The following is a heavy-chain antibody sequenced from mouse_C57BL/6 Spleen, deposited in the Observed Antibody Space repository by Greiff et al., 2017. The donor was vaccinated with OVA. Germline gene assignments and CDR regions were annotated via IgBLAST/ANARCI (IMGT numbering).Heavy chain of an antibody. Sequence: QVQLQQSGAELMKPGASVKLSCKATGYTFTGYWIEWVKQRPGHGLEWIGEILPGSGSTNYNEKFKGKATFTAYTSSNTAYMHLSSLTTEDSAIYYCARVKLRYFDVWGTGTPVTVSS. CDR2: ILPGSGST. V-gene: IGHV1-9*01. J-gene: IGHJ1*03. CDR3: ARVKLRYFDV. CDR1: GYTFTGYW.